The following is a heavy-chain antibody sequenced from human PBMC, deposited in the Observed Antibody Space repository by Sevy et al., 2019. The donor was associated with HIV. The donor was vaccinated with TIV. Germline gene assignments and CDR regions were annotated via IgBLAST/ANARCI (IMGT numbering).Heavy chain of an antibody. V-gene: IGHV6-1*01. Sequence: KQSQTLSLTCAISGDSDSSNSAAWNWIRQSPSRGLEWLGRTYYRSKWYNDYAVSVKSRITINPDTSKNQFSLQLNSVTPEDTAMYYCARESGIAVANTNYYGMDVWGQGTTVTVSS. CDR3: ARESGIAVANTNYYGMDV. D-gene: IGHD6-19*01. J-gene: IGHJ6*02. CDR1: GDSDSSNSAA. CDR2: TYYRSKWYN.